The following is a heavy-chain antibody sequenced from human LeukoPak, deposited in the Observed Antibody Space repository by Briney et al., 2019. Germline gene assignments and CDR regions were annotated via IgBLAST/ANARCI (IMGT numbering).Heavy chain of an antibody. CDR3: ARTLYYYYYMDV. J-gene: IGHJ6*03. CDR1: GGSFSSHY. CDR2: IYYSGST. V-gene: IGHV4-59*11. Sequence: PPETLSLTCTVSGGSFSSHYWSWIRQPPGKGLEWIGYIYYSGSTNYNPSLKSRVTISVDTSKNQFSLKLSSVTAADTAVYYCARTLYYYYYMDVWGKGTTVTVSS.